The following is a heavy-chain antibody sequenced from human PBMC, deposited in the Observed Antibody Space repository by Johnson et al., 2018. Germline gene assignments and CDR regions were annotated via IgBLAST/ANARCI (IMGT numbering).Heavy chain of an antibody. J-gene: IGHJ3*02. CDR3: ARRAVMGGAFDI. Sequence: QVQLQESGPGLVKPSETLSLTCTVSGGSISSYFWSWIRQPPGKGLEWIGYIYYSGSTNYNPSLKSRVTISVDTSKNQFSLKLNSGTAADTAVYYCARRAVMGGAFDIWGQGTMVTISS. V-gene: IGHV4-59*01. CDR1: GGSISSYF. CDR2: IYYSGST. D-gene: IGHD2-21*01.